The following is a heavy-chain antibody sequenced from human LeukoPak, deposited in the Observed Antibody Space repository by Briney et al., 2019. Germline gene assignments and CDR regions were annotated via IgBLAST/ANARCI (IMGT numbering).Heavy chain of an antibody. J-gene: IGHJ4*02. V-gene: IGHV3-66*04. CDR2: IYSGDST. D-gene: IGHD5-12*01. CDR1: GFTVRSNY. CDR3: ARLDSGYYYFHQ. Sequence: GGSLRLSCAVFGFTVRSNYMSWVRQAPGKGLEWVSDIYSGDSTDYADSVKGRFIISRDKSEDTLYLQMNSLRAEDTAVYYCARLDSGYYYFHQWGQGALVTVSS.